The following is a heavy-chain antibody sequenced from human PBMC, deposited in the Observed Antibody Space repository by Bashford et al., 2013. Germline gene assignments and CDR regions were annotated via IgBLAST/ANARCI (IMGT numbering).Heavy chain of an antibody. D-gene: IGHD3-16*01. CDR1: GYDFNTYI. Sequence: VASVKVSCKASGYDFNTYIIHWVRRAPGQAPEWMGWISAYNGNTNYAQNFQGRVYMTIDTSTNTVYMELGSLRSDDTATYYCARSPLSPRLRYFDLWGRGTWSPSPQ. V-gene: IGHV1-18*01. CDR2: ISAYNGNT. J-gene: IGHJ2*01. CDR3: ARSPLSPRLRYFDL.